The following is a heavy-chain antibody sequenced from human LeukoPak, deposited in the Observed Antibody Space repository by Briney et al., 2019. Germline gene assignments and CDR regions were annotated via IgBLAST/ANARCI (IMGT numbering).Heavy chain of an antibody. D-gene: IGHD3-3*01. V-gene: IGHV1-2*02. CDR1: GYTFTGYY. J-gene: IGHJ4*02. CDR2: INPNSGGT. CDR3: ANLREEHDFWSFDN. Sequence: ASVKVSCKASGYTFTGYYMHWVRQAPGQGLEWMGWINPNSGGTNYAQKFQGRVTMTRDTSISTAYMELSRLRSDDTAVYYCANLREEHDFWSFDNWGQGTLVTVSS.